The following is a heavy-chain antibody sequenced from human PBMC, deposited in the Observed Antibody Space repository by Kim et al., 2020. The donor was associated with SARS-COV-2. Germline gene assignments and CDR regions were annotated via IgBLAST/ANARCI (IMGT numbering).Heavy chain of an antibody. V-gene: IGHV3-23*01. CDR2: ISGGSTKT. J-gene: IGHJ4*01. CDR1: GFPFSTRA. CDR3: VKAIASGYSHYD. Sequence: GGSLRLSCAASGFPFSTRAMRWVRQAPGKGLEWVSSISGGSTKTYYADSVKGRFTISRDNSKNTLDLQMNSLTAEDTALYYCVKAIASGYSHYDWGHGT. D-gene: IGHD5-18*01.